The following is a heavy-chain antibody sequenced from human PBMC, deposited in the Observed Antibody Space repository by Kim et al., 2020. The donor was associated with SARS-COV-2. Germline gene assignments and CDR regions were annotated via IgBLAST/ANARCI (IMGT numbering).Heavy chain of an antibody. V-gene: IGHV1-69*13. CDR3: ARLTDILTGSPLQH. CDR1: GGTFSSYA. D-gene: IGHD3-9*01. J-gene: IGHJ1*01. CDR2: IIPIFGTA. Sequence: SVKVSCKASGGTFSSYAISWVRQAPGQGLEWMGGIIPIFGTANYAQKFQGRVTITADESTSTAYMELSSLRSEDTAVYYCARLTDILTGSPLQHWGQGTLVTVSS.